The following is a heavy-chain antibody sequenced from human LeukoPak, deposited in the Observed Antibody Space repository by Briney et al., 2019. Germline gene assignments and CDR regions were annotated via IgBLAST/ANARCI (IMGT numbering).Heavy chain of an antibody. CDR1: GGSISSYY. J-gene: IGHJ4*02. V-gene: IGHV4-59*01. D-gene: IGHD5-24*01. CDR3: ARGGYNIWEYYFGY. Sequence: EASETLSLTCTVSGGSISSYYWSWIRQPPGKGLEWIGYIDYSGNTNYNPSLKSRVTISVDTSKKQFSLKLSSVTAADTAVYYCARGGYNIWEYYFGYWGQGTLVTVSS. CDR2: IDYSGNT.